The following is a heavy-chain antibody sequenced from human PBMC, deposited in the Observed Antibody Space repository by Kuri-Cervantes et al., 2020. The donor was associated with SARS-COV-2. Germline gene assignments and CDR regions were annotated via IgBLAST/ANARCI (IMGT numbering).Heavy chain of an antibody. CDR1: GYTFTSYD. CDR3: ARERILWFGEPTHFDY. CDR2: MNPNSGNT. J-gene: IGHJ4*02. Sequence: ASVKVSCKASGYTFTSYDINWVRQATGQGLEWMGWMNPNSGNTGYAQKFQGRVTMTRNTSISTAYMELSSLRSDDTAVYYCARERILWFGEPTHFDYWGQGTLVTVSS. V-gene: IGHV1-8*02. D-gene: IGHD3-10*01.